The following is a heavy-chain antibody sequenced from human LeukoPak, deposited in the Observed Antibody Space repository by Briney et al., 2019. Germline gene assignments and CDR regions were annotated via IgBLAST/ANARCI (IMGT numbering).Heavy chain of an antibody. Sequence: GGSLRLSCAASGFTFDKYWMSWVRQAPGKGLEWVANIKQDGSEKYYVDSVKGRFTISRDNAENSLFLQMNSLRAEDTAVYFCASAGGDSRSPLPFYYWGQGTLVTVSP. CDR3: ASAGGDSRSPLPFYY. D-gene: IGHD6-6*01. J-gene: IGHJ4*02. CDR2: IKQDGSEK. CDR1: GFTFDKYW. V-gene: IGHV3-7*03.